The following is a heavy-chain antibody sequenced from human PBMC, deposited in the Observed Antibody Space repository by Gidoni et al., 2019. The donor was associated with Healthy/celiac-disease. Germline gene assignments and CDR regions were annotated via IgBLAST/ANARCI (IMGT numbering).Heavy chain of an antibody. J-gene: IGHJ6*02. CDR2: IYTSGST. D-gene: IGHD6-19*01. CDR1: GGSLRSGSYS. V-gene: IGHV4-61*02. CDR3: ARETVAGYGWARYYGMDV. Sequence: QVQLQESGPGLVKPSQTLSLTCTVSGGSLRSGSYSRGWIRQPAGKGLEWIGRIYTSGSTNYNPSLKSRVTISVDTSKNQFSLKLSSVTAADTAVYYCARETVAGYGWARYYGMDVWGQGTTVTVSS.